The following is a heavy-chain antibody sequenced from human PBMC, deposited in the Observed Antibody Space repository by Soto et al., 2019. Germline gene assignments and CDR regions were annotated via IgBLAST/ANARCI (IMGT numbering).Heavy chain of an antibody. CDR2: ISAYNGNT. CDR1: GYTFTSYG. D-gene: IGHD6-13*01. CDR3: AAGIAAAGTDY. J-gene: IGHJ4*02. V-gene: IGHV1-18*01. Sequence: QVQLVQSGAEVKKPGSSVKVSCKASGYTFTSYGIIWVLQSPGQGLEWMGWISAYNGNTNYAQKLQDKVTMTTDTSSSPAYMELRSLRSDDTAVYYCAAGIAAAGTDYWGQGTLVTVSS.